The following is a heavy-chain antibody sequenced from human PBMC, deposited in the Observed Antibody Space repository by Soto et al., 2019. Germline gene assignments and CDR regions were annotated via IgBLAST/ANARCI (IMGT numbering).Heavy chain of an antibody. CDR2: IYYSGST. CDR1: GGSISSSSYY. CDR3: ARKTSIAAAGEWFDP. D-gene: IGHD6-13*01. V-gene: IGHV4-39*01. J-gene: IGHJ5*02. Sequence: PSETLSLTCTVSGGSISSSSYYWGWIRPPPGKGLEWIGSIYYSGSTYYNPSLKSRVTISVDTSKNQFSLKLSSVTAADTAVYYCARKTSIAAAGEWFDPWGQGTLVTVSS.